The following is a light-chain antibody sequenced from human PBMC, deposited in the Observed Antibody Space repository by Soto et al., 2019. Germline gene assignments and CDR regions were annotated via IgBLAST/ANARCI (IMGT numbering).Light chain of an antibody. Sequence: ELVITQSQATLSVSPGESPTLPCRASQSVSRDVAWSQQKPGQAPRLLSYYTSTRATGFPARVSGGGAGTEFTRHISSLKSEDSAFYYCQQYNKWPITVGQGTRLEIK. V-gene: IGKV3-15*01. CDR2: YTS. CDR3: QQYNKWPIT. CDR1: QSVSRD. J-gene: IGKJ5*01.